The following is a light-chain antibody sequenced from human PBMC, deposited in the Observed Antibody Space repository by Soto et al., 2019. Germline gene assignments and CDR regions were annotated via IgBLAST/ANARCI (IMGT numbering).Light chain of an antibody. CDR2: KVS. CDR3: MQGVYWPPGRA. CDR1: QSLLYSDGNTY. Sequence: DVVMTQSPLSLPVTLGQPASISCRSSQSLLYSDGNTYLNWFQQRPGRSPRRLIYKVSNRDSGVPDRFSGSGSGTDFTLKISRVEAEDVGVYYCMQGVYWPPGRAFGQGTRVEI. J-gene: IGKJ1*01. V-gene: IGKV2-30*01.